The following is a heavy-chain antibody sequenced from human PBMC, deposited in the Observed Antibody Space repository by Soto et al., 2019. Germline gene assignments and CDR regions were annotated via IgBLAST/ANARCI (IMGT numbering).Heavy chain of an antibody. CDR3: ARTRNRWFDS. Sequence: SETLSLTCVVSGDSFGDYYWSWIRQSPGVGLEWIGEINPSGRTEYNPSLRGRVTLSVDTSKNQFSLTLSTMTAADTAVYYCARTRNRWFDSWGQGTLVTVSS. CDR2: INPSGRT. V-gene: IGHV4-34*01. D-gene: IGHD1-1*01. J-gene: IGHJ5*01. CDR1: GDSFGDYY.